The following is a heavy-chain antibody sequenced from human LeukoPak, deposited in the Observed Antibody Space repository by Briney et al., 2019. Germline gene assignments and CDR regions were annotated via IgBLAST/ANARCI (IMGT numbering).Heavy chain of an antibody. CDR3: ARSPERWLQLLIDY. D-gene: IGHD5-24*01. V-gene: IGHV4-39*01. CDR1: GGSISSSGYY. J-gene: IGHJ4*02. CDR2: IYYSGST. Sequence: PSETLSLTCTVSGGSISSSGYYWGWIRQPPGKGLEWIVSIYYSGSTYYNPSLKSRVTISVDTSKNQFSLKLSSVTAADTAVYYCARSPERWLQLLIDYWGQGTLVTVSS.